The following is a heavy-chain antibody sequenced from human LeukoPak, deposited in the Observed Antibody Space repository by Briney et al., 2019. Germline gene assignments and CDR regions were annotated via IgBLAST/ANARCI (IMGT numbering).Heavy chain of an antibody. Sequence: GGSLRLSCAASGFTFSSYAMSWVRQAPGKGLEWVSAISGSGGSTYCADSVKGRFTISRDNSKNTLYLQMNSLRAEDTAVYYCANGYCTNGVCYPYYYYYMDVWGKGTTVTVSS. CDR2: ISGSGGST. CDR3: ANGYCTNGVCYPYYYYYMDV. V-gene: IGHV3-23*01. D-gene: IGHD2-8*01. J-gene: IGHJ6*03. CDR1: GFTFSSYA.